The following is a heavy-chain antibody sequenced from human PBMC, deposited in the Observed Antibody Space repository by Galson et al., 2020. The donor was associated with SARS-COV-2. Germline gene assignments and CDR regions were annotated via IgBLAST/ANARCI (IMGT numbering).Heavy chain of an antibody. CDR3: ARDPTELRFGEVGWFDP. CDR1: GFTFSSYS. Sequence: AGSLRLSCAASGFTFSSYSMYWGRQPPAKGLEWVSYSSSSSSSTIYYADSVKGRFTISRDNAKNSLYLQMNSLRDADTAVYYCARDPTELRFGEVGWFDPWGQGTLVTVSS. V-gene: IGHV3-48*02. J-gene: IGHJ5*02. D-gene: IGHD3-16*01. CDR2: SSSSSSSTI.